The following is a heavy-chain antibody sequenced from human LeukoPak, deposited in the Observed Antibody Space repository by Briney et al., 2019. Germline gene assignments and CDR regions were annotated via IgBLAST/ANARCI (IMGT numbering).Heavy chain of an antibody. Sequence: PSETLSLTCTVSGGSISSYYWSWIRQPPGKGLEWIGYIYYSGSTNYNPSLKSRVTMSLDMSKNQFSLKLSSATAADTAMYYCARDGMAGGWGQGILVTVSS. CDR1: GGSISSYY. V-gene: IGHV4-59*12. CDR3: ARDGMAGG. D-gene: IGHD6-19*01. CDR2: IYYSGST. J-gene: IGHJ4*02.